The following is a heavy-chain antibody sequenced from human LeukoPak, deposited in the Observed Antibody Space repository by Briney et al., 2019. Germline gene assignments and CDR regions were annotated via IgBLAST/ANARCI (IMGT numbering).Heavy chain of an antibody. Sequence: GGSLRLSCAASGFTFSSYGMHWVRQAPGKGLEWVAVIWYDGSNKYYADSVKGRFTISRDNSKNTLYLQMNSLRAQDTAVYYCAKGDSSGFCFDYWGQGTLVTVSS. CDR2: IWYDGSNK. D-gene: IGHD3-22*01. V-gene: IGHV3-33*06. CDR3: AKGDSSGFCFDY. CDR1: GFTFSSYG. J-gene: IGHJ4*02.